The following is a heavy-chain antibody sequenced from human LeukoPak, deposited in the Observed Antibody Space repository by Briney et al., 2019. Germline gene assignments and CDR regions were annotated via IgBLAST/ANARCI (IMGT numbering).Heavy chain of an antibody. CDR2: ISGSGGST. CDR1: GFTFSSYA. Sequence: PGGSLRLSCAASGFTFSSYAMSWVRQAPGKGLEWVSAISGSGGSTYYADSVKGRFTISRDNSKNTLYLQMNSLRAEDTAVYYCARGPLGKTRGGSDPWGQGTLVTVSS. CDR3: ARGPLGKTRGGSDP. D-gene: IGHD7-27*01. V-gene: IGHV3-23*01. J-gene: IGHJ5*02.